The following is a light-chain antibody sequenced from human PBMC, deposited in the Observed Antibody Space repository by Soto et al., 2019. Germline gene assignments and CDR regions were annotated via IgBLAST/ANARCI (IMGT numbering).Light chain of an antibody. CDR1: QSVRNY. V-gene: IGKV3-11*01. CDR3: QQRSSWPLT. J-gene: IGKJ5*01. CDR2: NAS. Sequence: IVLTQSPATLSLSPGEGATLSCRASQSVRNYLAWYQQKLGQPPRLLIYNASNRATGIPARFSGGGSGTDFTLTISSLEHEDFAVYYCQQRSSWPLTFGQGTRLEIK.